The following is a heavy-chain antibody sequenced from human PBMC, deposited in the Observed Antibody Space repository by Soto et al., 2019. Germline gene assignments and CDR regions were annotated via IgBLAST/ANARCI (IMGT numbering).Heavy chain of an antibody. CDR3: AKAGDYGDYIGYFDY. Sequence: GGSLRLSCAASGFTFSNYAMSWVRQAPGKGLEWVSGISGSGGSTYSADSVKGRFTISRDNFKNTLYLQMYSLRAEDTAVYYCAKAGDYGDYIGYFDYWGQGTLVTVSS. D-gene: IGHD4-17*01. J-gene: IGHJ4*02. CDR2: ISGSGGST. V-gene: IGHV3-23*01. CDR1: GFTFSNYA.